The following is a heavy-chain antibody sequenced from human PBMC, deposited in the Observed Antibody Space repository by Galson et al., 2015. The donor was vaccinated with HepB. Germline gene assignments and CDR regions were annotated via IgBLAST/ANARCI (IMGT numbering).Heavy chain of an antibody. CDR1: GFTFSSYT. CDR3: AGFYFGSGSSSAYWYFDL. V-gene: IGHV3-48*02. CDR2: ISSTGTTM. Sequence: SLRLSCAASGFTFSSYTMNWVRQAPGKGLESVSYISSTGTTMYYADSAKGRFTISRDNAQNSLYLQMNSLRDEDTAVYYCAGFYFGSGSSSAYWYFDLWGRGALVTVSS. J-gene: IGHJ2*01. D-gene: IGHD3-10*01.